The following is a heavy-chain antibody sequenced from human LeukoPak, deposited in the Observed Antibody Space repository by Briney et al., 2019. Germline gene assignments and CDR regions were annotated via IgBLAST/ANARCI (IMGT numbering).Heavy chain of an antibody. J-gene: IGHJ6*02. CDR1: GGTFSSYA. CDR3: ARTVGYCSSTSCPKPAYYYYGMDA. CDR2: IIPILGIA. D-gene: IGHD2-2*01. V-gene: IGHV1-69*04. Sequence: SVKVSCKASGGTFSSYAISWVRQAPGQGLEWMGRIIPILGIANYAQKFQGRVTITADKSTSTAYMELSSLRSEDTAVYYCARTVGYCSSTSCPKPAYYYYGMDAWGQGTTVTVSS.